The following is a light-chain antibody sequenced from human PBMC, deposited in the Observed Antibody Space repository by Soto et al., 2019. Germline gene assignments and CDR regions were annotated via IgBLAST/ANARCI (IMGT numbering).Light chain of an antibody. CDR3: QKYNSAPLT. V-gene: IGKV1-27*01. CDR1: QGISNY. CDR2: AAS. J-gene: IGKJ4*01. Sequence: DIQMTQSPSSLSASVGERVTITCLASQGISNYLAWYQQKPGKVPKLLIYAASNLQSGIPSRFSGSGSGTDFTLTISSLQPEDVATYYCQKYNSAPLTFGGGTKVDI.